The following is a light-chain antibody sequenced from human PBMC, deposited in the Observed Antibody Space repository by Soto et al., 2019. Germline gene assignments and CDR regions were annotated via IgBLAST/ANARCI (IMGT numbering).Light chain of an antibody. CDR3: QQYGRSPWT. Sequence: EIVLTQSPGTLSLSPGERATLSCRASQSVSSSYLAWYQQKPGQAPMLLIYGASSRATGIPDRFSGSGSGPAFTLISSSLEPYDFALCYCQQYGRSPWTFGQGTKVEIK. CDR1: QSVSSSY. V-gene: IGKV3-20*01. J-gene: IGKJ1*01. CDR2: GAS.